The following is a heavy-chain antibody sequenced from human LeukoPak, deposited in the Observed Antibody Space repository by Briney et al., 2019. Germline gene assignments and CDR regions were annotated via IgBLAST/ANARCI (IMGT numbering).Heavy chain of an antibody. J-gene: IGHJ6*02. CDR3: ARDSPTWSHYYDSSGYIPNYYYYGMDV. CDR2: INSDGSST. V-gene: IGHV3-74*01. CDR1: GFTFSSYW. Sequence: PGGSLRLSCAASGFTFSSYWMHWVRQAPGKGLVWVSRINSDGSSTSYADSVKGRFTISRDNAKNTLYLQMNSLRAEDTAVYYCARDSPTWSHYYDSSGYIPNYYYYGMDVWGQGTTVTVSS. D-gene: IGHD3-22*01.